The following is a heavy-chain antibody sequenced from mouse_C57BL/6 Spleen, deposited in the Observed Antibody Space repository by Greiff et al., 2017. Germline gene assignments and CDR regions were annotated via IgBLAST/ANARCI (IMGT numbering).Heavy chain of an antibody. V-gene: IGHV2-2*01. CDR2: IWSGGST. CDR1: GFSLPSYG. Sequence: VKLVESGPGLVQPSQSLSITCTVSGFSLPSYGVHWVRQSPGKGLEWLGVIWSGGSTDYNAAFISRLSISKDNSKSQVFFKMNSLQADDTAIYYCARNDGYYGGAWFAYWGQGTLVTVSA. CDR3: ARNDGYYGGAWFAY. D-gene: IGHD2-3*01. J-gene: IGHJ3*01.